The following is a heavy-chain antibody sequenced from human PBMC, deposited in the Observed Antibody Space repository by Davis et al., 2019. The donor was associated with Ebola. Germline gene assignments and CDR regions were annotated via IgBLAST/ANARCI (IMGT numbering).Heavy chain of an antibody. D-gene: IGHD5-12*01. V-gene: IGHV4-39*01. CDR2: IYYSGTT. CDR1: GGSISSSSYY. Sequence: PSETLSLTCTVSGGSISSSSYYWGWIRQPPGKGLEWIGSIYYSGTTYYNPSLKSRVTISVDTSNNQFSLKLSSVTAADTAVFYCVRPASGYSFDSWGQGTLVIVSS. J-gene: IGHJ4*02. CDR3: VRPASGYSFDS.